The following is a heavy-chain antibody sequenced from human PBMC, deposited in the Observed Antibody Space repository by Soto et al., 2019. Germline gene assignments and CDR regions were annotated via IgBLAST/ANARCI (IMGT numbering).Heavy chain of an antibody. J-gene: IGHJ5*02. V-gene: IGHV1-69*02. CDR2: IIPMLDIT. Sequence: SVKVSCKASGGTFSNHIITWVRQAPGQGPEWMGRIIPMLDITNYAQKLQGRVTMTTDTSTSTAYMELRSLRSDDTAVYYCARVVGALGNWFDPWGQGTLVTVSS. CDR3: ARVVGALGNWFDP. CDR1: GGTFSNHI. D-gene: IGHD2-15*01.